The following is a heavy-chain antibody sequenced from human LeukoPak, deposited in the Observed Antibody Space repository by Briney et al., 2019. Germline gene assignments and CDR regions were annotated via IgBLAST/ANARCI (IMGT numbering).Heavy chain of an antibody. CDR3: ARYSIAAAATDWFDP. CDR1: GYTFTGYY. CDR2: INPNSGGT. D-gene: IGHD6-13*01. J-gene: IGHJ5*02. V-gene: IGHV1-2*02. Sequence: PGASVKVSCKASGYTFTGYYMHWVRQAPGQGLEWMGWINPNSGGTNYAQKFRGRVTMTRDTSISTAYMELSRLRSDDTAVYYCARYSIAAAATDWFDPWGQGTLVTVSS.